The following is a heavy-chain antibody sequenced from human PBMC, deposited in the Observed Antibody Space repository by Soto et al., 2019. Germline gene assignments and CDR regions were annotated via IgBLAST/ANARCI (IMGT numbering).Heavy chain of an antibody. Sequence: QVQLVQSGAEVKKPGASVKVSCKASGHTFAKYGITWVRQAPGQGFEWMGWISAYNGNTKYAQKCQGRVTMTTDTSTTIAYMELRSLISDDTAVYYCARSGGGNYWGNWFDPWGQGTLVTVSS. CDR3: ARSGGGNYWGNWFDP. CDR1: GHTFAKYG. J-gene: IGHJ5*02. V-gene: IGHV1-18*01. D-gene: IGHD7-27*01. CDR2: ISAYNGNT.